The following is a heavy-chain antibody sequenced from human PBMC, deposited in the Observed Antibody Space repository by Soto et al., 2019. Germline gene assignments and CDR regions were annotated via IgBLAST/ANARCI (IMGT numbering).Heavy chain of an antibody. V-gene: IGHV1-8*01. D-gene: IGHD3-10*01. CDR3: ARRIRVRGVGRFDP. CDR2: MNPYSGNT. Sequence: ASVKVSCKASGYTFTSYDINWVRQATGQGLEWMGWMNPYSGNTGYAQKFQGRVTMTRNTSISTAYMELSSLRSEDTAVYYCARRIRVRGVGRFDPWSQGTLVTVSS. CDR1: GYTFTSYD. J-gene: IGHJ5*02.